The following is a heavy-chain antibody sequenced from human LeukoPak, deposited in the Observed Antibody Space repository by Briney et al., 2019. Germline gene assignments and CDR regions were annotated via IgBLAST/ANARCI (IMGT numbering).Heavy chain of an antibody. D-gene: IGHD2-2*01. CDR1: GFTFSSYG. CDR2: ISGSGGST. V-gene: IGHV3-23*01. Sequence: GGSLRLSCAASGFTFSSYGMSWVRQAPGKGLEWVSAISGSGGSTYYADSVKGRFTISRDNSKNSVYLQMTSLRAEDTAVYYCARESGSRSYYYYMDVWGKGTTVTVSS. CDR3: ARESGSRSYYYYMDV. J-gene: IGHJ6*03.